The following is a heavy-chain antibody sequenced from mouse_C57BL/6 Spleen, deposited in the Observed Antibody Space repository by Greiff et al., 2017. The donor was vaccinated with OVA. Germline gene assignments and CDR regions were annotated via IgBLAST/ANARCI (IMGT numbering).Heavy chain of an antibody. CDR3: TRDYYGNYLFAY. J-gene: IGHJ3*01. CDR1: GFTFSSYA. CDR2: ISSGGDYI. D-gene: IGHD2-1*01. Sequence: DVMLVESGEGLVKPGGSLKLSCAASGFTFSSYAMSWVRQTPEKRLEWVAYISSGGDYIYYADTVKGRFTISRDNARNTLYLQMSSLKSEDTAMYYCTRDYYGNYLFAYWGQGTLVTVSA. V-gene: IGHV5-9-1*02.